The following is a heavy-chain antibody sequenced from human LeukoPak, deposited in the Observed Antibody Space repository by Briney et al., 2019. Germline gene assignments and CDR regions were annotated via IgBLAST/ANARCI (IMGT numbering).Heavy chain of an antibody. CDR3: AREMATLRGFDY. CDR2: ISYDGSSK. D-gene: IGHD5-24*01. Sequence: AESLTLSCAVSGLTFSSYSMHWVRQAPGKGLEWVAVISYDGSSKNYADSVKGRFTISRDNSKNTLYVEMNSLRAEDTAVYYCAREMATLRGFDYWGQGTLVTVSS. V-gene: IGHV3-30-3*01. J-gene: IGHJ4*02. CDR1: GLTFSSYS.